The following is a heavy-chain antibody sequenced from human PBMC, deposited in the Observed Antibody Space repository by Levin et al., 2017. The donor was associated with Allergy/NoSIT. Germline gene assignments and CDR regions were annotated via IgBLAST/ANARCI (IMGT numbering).Heavy chain of an antibody. Sequence: GESLKISCAASGFTFSSYAMSWVRQAPGKGLEWVSAITDSGRTYYADPVRGRFTVSRDNSKNTVYLQMNSLRADDTALSYCAKEMTRVIPVFDYWGQGTLVTVAS. V-gene: IGHV3-23*01. CDR2: ITDSGRT. CDR3: AKEMTRVIPVFDY. CDR1: GFTFSSYA. D-gene: IGHD4-17*01. J-gene: IGHJ4*02.